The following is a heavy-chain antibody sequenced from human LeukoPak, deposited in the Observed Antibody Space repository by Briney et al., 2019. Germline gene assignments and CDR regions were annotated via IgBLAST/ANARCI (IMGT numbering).Heavy chain of an antibody. J-gene: IGHJ6*03. CDR1: GYTFTSYD. V-gene: IGHV1-8*01. D-gene: IGHD3-10*01. Sequence: ASVKVSCKASGYTFTSYDINWVRQATGQGLEWMGWMNPNSGNTGYAQKFQGRVTMTRNTSISTAYMELSSLRSEDTAVYYCARDRSRVYGSGSYYSGYYYYYMDVWGKGTTVTISS. CDR2: MNPNSGNT. CDR3: ARDRSRVYGSGSYYSGYYYYYMDV.